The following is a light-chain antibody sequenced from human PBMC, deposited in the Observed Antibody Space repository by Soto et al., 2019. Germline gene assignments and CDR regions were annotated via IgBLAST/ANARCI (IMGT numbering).Light chain of an antibody. CDR2: AAS. CDR1: QGISSY. V-gene: IGKV1-9*01. CDR3: HQVNSYPFT. J-gene: IGKJ4*01. Sequence: DIQLTQSPSFLSASVGDRVTITCRASQGISSYLASYQQKPGKGPKLLIYAASTMHSGVPSRFSGSGFGTEFTLTISSFQPEDFATYFCHQVNSYPFTFGGGTKVDIK.